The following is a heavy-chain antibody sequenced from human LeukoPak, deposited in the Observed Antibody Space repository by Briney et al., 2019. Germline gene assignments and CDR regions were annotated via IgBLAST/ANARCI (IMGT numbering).Heavy chain of an antibody. CDR2: IFHSGNT. CDR3: ARGTPGYSSGWGSRATYYFDN. Sequence: SETVSLTCTVSGDSITSCSYWGWLRQPPGKGVGWIGSIFHSGNTYYNSTIKSRVTISVDTSKNRFSLKLSSVTAADTAVYCCARGTPGYSSGWGSRATYYFDNWGQGTLVTVSS. J-gene: IGHJ4*02. CDR1: GDSITSCSY. V-gene: IGHV4-39*01. D-gene: IGHD6-19*01.